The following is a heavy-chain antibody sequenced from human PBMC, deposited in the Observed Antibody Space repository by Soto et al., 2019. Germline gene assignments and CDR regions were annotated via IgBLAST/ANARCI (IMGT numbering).Heavy chain of an antibody. V-gene: IGHV4-4*07. CDR1: GGSISSYY. J-gene: IGHJ4*02. Sequence: SETLSLTCTVSGGSISSYYWSWIRQPAGKGLEWIGRIYTSGSTNYNPSLKSRVTMSVDTSKNQFSLKLSSVTAADTAVYYCARDSLAYCGGDCMDYWGQGTLVTVSS. CDR3: ARDSLAYCGGDCMDY. D-gene: IGHD2-21*02. CDR2: IYTSGST.